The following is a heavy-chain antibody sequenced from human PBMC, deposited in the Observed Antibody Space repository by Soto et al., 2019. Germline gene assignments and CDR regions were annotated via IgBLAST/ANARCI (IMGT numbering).Heavy chain of an antibody. Sequence: QVPLVQSGAEVKKPGASVKVSCKASGYTFSSYGISWVRQAPGQGLEWVGWVSAYNGNTNYAQKLQGRVTMTTDTSTTTAHMELRSLRSDDTAVYYCARDSGADYDVLTGYYPFDSWGQGTLVTVSS. CDR1: GYTFSSYG. V-gene: IGHV1-18*01. CDR3: ARDSGADYDVLTGYYPFDS. CDR2: VSAYNGNT. J-gene: IGHJ4*02. D-gene: IGHD3-9*01.